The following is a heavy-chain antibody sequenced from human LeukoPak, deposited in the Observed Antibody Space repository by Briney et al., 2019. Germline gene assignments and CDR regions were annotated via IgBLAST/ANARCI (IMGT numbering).Heavy chain of an antibody. CDR2: MNPNSGNT. CDR3: ARGLNYDFWSGSPRGEAFDI. J-gene: IGHJ3*02. V-gene: IGHV1-8*03. Sequence: ASVKVSCKASGYTFTSYDINWVRQATGQGPEWMGWMNPNSGNTGYAQKFQGRVTITRNTSISTAYMELSSLRSEDTAVYYCARGLNYDFWSGSPRGEAFDIWGQGTMVTVSS. D-gene: IGHD3-3*01. CDR1: GYTFTSYD.